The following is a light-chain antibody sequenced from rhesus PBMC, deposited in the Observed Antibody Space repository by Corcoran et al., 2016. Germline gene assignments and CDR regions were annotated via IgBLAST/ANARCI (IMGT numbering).Light chain of an antibody. CDR2: EVS. CDR1: QSLLHSGGETY. V-gene: IGKV2-104*02. CDR3: MQGIHLPYS. J-gene: IGKJ2*01. Sequence: DIEMTQTPLSLPVTPGEPASISCRSSQSLLHSGGETYLYWYLQKPGQSPQLLIHEVSNRASGLPDRFSGTGSGTDCTLKISRVEAEDVGVYHCMQGIHLPYSFGQGTKVEIK.